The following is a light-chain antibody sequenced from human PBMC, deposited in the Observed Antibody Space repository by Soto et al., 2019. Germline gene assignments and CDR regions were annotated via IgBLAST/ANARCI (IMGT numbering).Light chain of an antibody. CDR3: QQYSSWPLS. CDR1: QSVSSS. CDR2: GAS. Sequence: EIVMTQSPGTLSVSPGERATLSCRASQSVSSSLAWYQQKPGQAPRLLMYGASTRATGTPARFSGSGSGTKFTLTISRLQSEDFAVYYCQQYSSWPLSFGGGTKVDIK. V-gene: IGKV3D-15*01. J-gene: IGKJ4*01.